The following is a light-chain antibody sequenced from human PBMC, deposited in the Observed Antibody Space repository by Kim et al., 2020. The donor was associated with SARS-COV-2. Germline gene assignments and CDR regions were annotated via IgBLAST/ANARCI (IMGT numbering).Light chain of an antibody. Sequence: APGKTAMITCGGNNIGSKRVHWYQQKPGQAPVLVIYYDSDRPSGIPERFSGSNSGNTATLTISRVEVGDEADYYCQVWDSSSDHWVFGGGTQLTVL. CDR1: NIGSKR. V-gene: IGLV3-21*04. CDR2: YDS. CDR3: QVWDSSSDHWV. J-gene: IGLJ3*02.